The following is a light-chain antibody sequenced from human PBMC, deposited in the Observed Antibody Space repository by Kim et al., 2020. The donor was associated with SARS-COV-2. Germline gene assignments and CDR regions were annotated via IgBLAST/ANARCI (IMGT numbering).Light chain of an antibody. Sequence: QSALTQPASVSGSPGQSITISCTGTSSDVGGYNYVSWYQEHPGKAPKLMIYDVNNRPSGVSTRFSGSKSGNTASLTISGLQAEDEAGYYCSSYTSSNTLVFGGGTQLTVL. CDR3: SSYTSSNTLV. J-gene: IGLJ2*01. V-gene: IGLV2-14*03. CDR2: DVN. CDR1: SSDVGGYNY.